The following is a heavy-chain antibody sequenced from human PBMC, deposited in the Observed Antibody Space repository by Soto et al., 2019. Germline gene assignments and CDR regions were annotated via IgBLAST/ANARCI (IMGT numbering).Heavy chain of an antibody. CDR3: ARSPDYGDLEY. Sequence: QVHLVESGGGLVKPGGSLRLSCAASGFTFSDYYMSWIRQSPGKGLEWVSYISSSSSYINYAESVKGRFTISRDNAKKSLYLQMNSLRVEDTAVYYCARSPDYGDLEYWGQGTLVTVSS. D-gene: IGHD4-17*01. V-gene: IGHV3-11*06. CDR2: ISSSSSYI. J-gene: IGHJ4*02. CDR1: GFTFSDYY.